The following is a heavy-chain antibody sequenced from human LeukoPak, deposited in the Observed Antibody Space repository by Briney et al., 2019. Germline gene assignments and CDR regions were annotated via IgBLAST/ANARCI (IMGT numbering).Heavy chain of an antibody. V-gene: IGHV3-23*01. CDR3: ARVYYDSSGSDY. D-gene: IGHD3-22*01. CDR1: GFPFSSYG. Sequence: HPGGTLRLSCAASGFPFSSYGMSWVRQAPGKGLEWVSAITGSSRSTYYADSVKGRFTISRDNSKNTLYLQMNSLRAEDTAVYYCARVYYDSSGSDYWGQGTLVTVSS. J-gene: IGHJ4*02. CDR2: ITGSSRST.